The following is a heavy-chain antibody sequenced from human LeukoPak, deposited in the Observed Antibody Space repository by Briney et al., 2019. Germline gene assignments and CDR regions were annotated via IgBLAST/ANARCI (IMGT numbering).Heavy chain of an antibody. Sequence: PGRSLRLSCAASGFTFSSYGMHWVRQAPGKGLEWVAVISYDGSNKYYADSVKGRFTISRDNSKNTLYLQMNSLRAEDTAVYYCAKHPRIQLWLIGVDYWGQGTLVTVSS. CDR2: ISYDGSNK. CDR3: AKHPRIQLWLIGVDY. V-gene: IGHV3-30*18. J-gene: IGHJ4*02. D-gene: IGHD5-18*01. CDR1: GFTFSSYG.